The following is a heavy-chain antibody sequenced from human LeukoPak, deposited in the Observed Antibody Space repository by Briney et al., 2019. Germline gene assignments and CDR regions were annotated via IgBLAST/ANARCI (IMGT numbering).Heavy chain of an antibody. D-gene: IGHD3-3*01. V-gene: IGHV4-39*01. J-gene: IGHJ4*02. CDR1: GGSISSSSYY. Sequence: SETLSLTCTVSGGSISSSSYYWGWIRQPPGKGLEWIGSIYYSGSTYYNPSLKSRVTISVDTSKNQFSLKLSSVTAADTAVYYCGTVITIFGVVKGDSDYWGQGTLVTVSS. CDR3: GTVITIFGVVKGDSDY. CDR2: IYYSGST.